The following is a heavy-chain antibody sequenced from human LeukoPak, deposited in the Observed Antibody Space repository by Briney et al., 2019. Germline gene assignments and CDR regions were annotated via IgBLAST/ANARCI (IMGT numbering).Heavy chain of an antibody. V-gene: IGHV4-39*07. CDR3: ARDRYCSGRSCYGPPDY. CDR2: IYYSGST. D-gene: IGHD2-15*01. CDR1: GDSISSSSYY. J-gene: IGHJ4*02. Sequence: PSETLSLTCTVSGDSISSSSYYWGWLRQPPGKGLEWIGSIYYSGSTYYNPSLKSRVTISIDTSKNQFSLKLNSVTAADTAVYYCARDRYCSGRSCYGPPDYWGQGVLVTVSS.